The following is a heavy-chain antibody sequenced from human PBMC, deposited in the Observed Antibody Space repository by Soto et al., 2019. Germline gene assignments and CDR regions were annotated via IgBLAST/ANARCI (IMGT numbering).Heavy chain of an antibody. D-gene: IGHD6-19*01. V-gene: IGHV1-69*13. CDR1: GCTFSSYA. J-gene: IGHJ4*02. CDR3: ARNGRSSGWYLSAEWPDYFDY. CDR2: IIPIFGTA. Sequence: GASVKVSCKASGCTFSSYAISWVRQAPGQGLEWMGGIIPIFGTANYAQKFQGRVTITADESTSTAYMELSSLRSEDTAVYYCARNGRSSGWYLSAEWPDYFDYWGQGTLVTVSS.